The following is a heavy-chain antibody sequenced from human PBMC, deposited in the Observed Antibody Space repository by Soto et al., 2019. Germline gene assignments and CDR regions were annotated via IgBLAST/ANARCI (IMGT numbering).Heavy chain of an antibody. CDR2: ISYDGSNK. CDR3: LWLVGDY. CDR1: GFTFSSYA. D-gene: IGHD6-19*01. J-gene: IGHJ4*02. Sequence: GESLKISCAASGFTFSSYAMHWVRQAPGKGLEWVAVISYDGSNKYYADSVKGRFTISRDNSKNTLYLQMNSLRAEDTAVYYCLWLVGDYWGQGTLVTVSS. V-gene: IGHV3-30-3*01.